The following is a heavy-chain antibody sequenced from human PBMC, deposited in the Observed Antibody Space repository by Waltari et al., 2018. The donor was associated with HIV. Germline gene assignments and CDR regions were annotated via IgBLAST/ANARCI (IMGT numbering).Heavy chain of an antibody. CDR2: ISWNSGST. V-gene: IGHV3-9*01. J-gene: IGHJ3*02. CDR1: GFTFDDYA. Sequence: EVQLVETGGGLVQPGRSLRLSCAASGFTFDDYAMHWVRQAPGKGLEWVSGISWNSGSTGYADSVKGRFTISRDNAKNSLYLQMNSLRAEDTALYYCAKDYSGSYTRNAFDIWGQGTMVTVSS. CDR3: AKDYSGSYTRNAFDI. D-gene: IGHD1-26*01.